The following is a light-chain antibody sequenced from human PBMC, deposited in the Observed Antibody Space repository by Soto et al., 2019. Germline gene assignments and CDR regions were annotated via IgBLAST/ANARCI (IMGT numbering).Light chain of an antibody. V-gene: IGKV3-15*01. CDR2: GAS. J-gene: IGKJ5*01. CDR3: QQRSNWPPIT. Sequence: LMTQSQATLSVSRRRRAALSCRGSQGVSRDLAWYQDKPGQAPRLLIYGASTRATDIPARFSGNGSGTEFTLTISILEPEDFAVYYCQQRSNWPPITFGQGTRLEIK. CDR1: QGVSRD.